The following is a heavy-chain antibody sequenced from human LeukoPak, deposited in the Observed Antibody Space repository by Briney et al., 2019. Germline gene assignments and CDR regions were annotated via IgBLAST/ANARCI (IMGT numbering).Heavy chain of an antibody. Sequence: SETLSLTCAVHGGSFSGYYWSWIRQPPGKGLEWIGEINHSGSTNYNPSLKSRVTISVDTSKNQFSLKLSSVTAADTAVYYCARVPTYTVTNFDYWGQGTLVTVSS. CDR3: ARVPTYTVTNFDY. V-gene: IGHV4-34*01. D-gene: IGHD4-17*01. CDR2: INHSGST. J-gene: IGHJ4*02. CDR1: GGSFSGYY.